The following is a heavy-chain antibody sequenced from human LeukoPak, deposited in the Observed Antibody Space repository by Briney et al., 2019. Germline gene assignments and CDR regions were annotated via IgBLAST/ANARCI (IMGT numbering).Heavy chain of an antibody. V-gene: IGHV3-21*01. CDR3: ARDYFSGYKIFDY. J-gene: IGHJ4*02. CDR1: GFTFSGYS. D-gene: IGHD5-12*01. Sequence: GGSLRLSCAASGFTFSGYSMNWVRQAPGKGLEWVSSISSSSSYIYYADSVKGRFTISRDNAKNSLYLQMNSLRAEDTAVYYCARDYFSGYKIFDYWGQGTLVTVSS. CDR2: ISSSSSYI.